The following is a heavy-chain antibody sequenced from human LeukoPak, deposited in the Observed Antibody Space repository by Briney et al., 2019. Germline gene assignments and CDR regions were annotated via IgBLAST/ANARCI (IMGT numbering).Heavy chain of an antibody. CDR2: ISGSGGST. Sequence: HTGGSLRLSCAASGFTFSSYAMSWVRQAPGKGLEWVSAISGSGGSTYYADSVKGRFTISRDNAKDSLYLQMNSLRAEDTALYYCARGHSSAWYVDYFDYWGQATLVTVSS. J-gene: IGHJ4*02. V-gene: IGHV3-23*01. CDR1: GFTFSSYA. D-gene: IGHD6-19*01. CDR3: ARGHSSAWYVDYFDY.